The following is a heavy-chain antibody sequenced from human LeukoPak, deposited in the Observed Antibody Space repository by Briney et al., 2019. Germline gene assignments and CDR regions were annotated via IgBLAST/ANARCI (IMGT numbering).Heavy chain of an antibody. J-gene: IGHJ2*01. Sequence: PSETLSLTCAVSGGSISSSNWWSWVRQPPGKGLEWIGEIYHSGSTNYNPSLKSRATISVDKSKNQFSLKLSSVTAADTAVYYCASSSITMVRGVIKLDWYFDLWGRGTLVTVSS. CDR1: GGSISSSNW. CDR3: ASSSITMVRGVIKLDWYFDL. V-gene: IGHV4-4*02. D-gene: IGHD3-10*01. CDR2: IYHSGST.